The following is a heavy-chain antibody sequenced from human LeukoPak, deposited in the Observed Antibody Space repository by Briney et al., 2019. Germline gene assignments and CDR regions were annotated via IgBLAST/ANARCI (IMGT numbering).Heavy chain of an antibody. Sequence: PGASVKVSCKASGYTFTSYDIKWVRQATGQGLEWMGWMNPNSGNTGYAQKFQGRVTMTRNTSISTAYMELSSLRSEDTAVYYCARGNYGSGSYSSYWFDPWGQGTLVTVSS. CDR2: MNPNSGNT. J-gene: IGHJ5*02. CDR3: ARGNYGSGSYSSYWFDP. V-gene: IGHV1-8*01. D-gene: IGHD3-10*01. CDR1: GYTFTSYD.